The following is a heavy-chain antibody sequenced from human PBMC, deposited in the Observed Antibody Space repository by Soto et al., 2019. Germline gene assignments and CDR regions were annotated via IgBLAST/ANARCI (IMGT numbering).Heavy chain of an antibody. V-gene: IGHV1-46*01. J-gene: IGHJ4*02. CDR1: GYTFTSYY. D-gene: IGHD3-10*01. CDR3: ARSSPRGGY. CDR2: INPSGGST. Sequence: QVQLVQSGAEVKKPGASVKVSCKASGYTFTSYYMHWVRQAPGQGLEWMGIINPSGGSTSYAQKFXXRXTXXRDTSTSTVYMELSSLRSEDTAVYYCARSSPRGGYWGQGTLVTVSS.